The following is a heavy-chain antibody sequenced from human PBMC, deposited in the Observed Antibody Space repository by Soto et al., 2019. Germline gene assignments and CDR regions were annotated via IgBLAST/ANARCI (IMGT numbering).Heavy chain of an antibody. CDR2: ISYDGTNH. CDR3: ASDTKTGVVVPGAPKY. CDR1: RFTLSNYG. Sequence: QVQLVESGGGVVQPGGSLTLSCAASRFTLSNYGMHWVRQAPGEGLEWVAVISYDGTNHYYADSVRGRFTLSRDNSKNTLYLHMDRLTSDDTAVYYCASDTKTGVVVPGAPKYWGQGTLVAVSS. J-gene: IGHJ4*02. D-gene: IGHD2-2*01. V-gene: IGHV3-30*03.